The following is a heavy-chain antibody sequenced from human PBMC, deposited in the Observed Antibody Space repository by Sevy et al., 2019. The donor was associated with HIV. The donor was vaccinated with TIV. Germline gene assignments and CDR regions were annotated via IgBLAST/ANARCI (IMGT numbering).Heavy chain of an antibody. V-gene: IGHV3-49*03. CDR1: GFTFGDYS. J-gene: IGHJ4*02. CDR2: IRSKAYGGTT. Sequence: GGSLRLSCTASGFTFGDYSMSWFRQAPGKGLEWVGFIRSKAYGGTTAYAASVEGRFTILRDDSKSIAYLQMNSLITEDTAVYYCIRGGANTSPADYWGQGTLVTVSS. D-gene: IGHD2-2*01. CDR3: IRGGANTSPADY.